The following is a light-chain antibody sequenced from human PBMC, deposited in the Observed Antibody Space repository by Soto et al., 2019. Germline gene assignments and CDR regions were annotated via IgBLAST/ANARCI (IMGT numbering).Light chain of an antibody. CDR2: GAS. Sequence: EIVLTQFPGTLSLSPGERATLSCRAIQSVGSNYLAWYQQRPGQPPRLLIYGASSRASGVPARFSGSGSGTEFSLTINSLQSEDFAVYYCQHYHNWPPYTFGQGTKVDIK. CDR3: QHYHNWPPYT. J-gene: IGKJ2*01. CDR1: QSVGSN. V-gene: IGKV3-15*01.